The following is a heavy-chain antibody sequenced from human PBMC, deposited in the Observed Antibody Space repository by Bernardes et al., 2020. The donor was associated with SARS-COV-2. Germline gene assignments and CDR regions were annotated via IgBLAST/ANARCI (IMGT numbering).Heavy chain of an antibody. CDR2: GYSADDR. CDR1: VFSLSTSGVA. CDR3: AHRRPSTWEGDWFDP. Sequence: SGPTLVKPTQTLTLTCTFSVFSLSTSGVAVGWIRQPPGKALEWLALGYSADDRRYSPALKHRLTITKDTAKNQVVLTVTNVDPLDTATYYCAHRRPSTWEGDWFDPWGQGTLVTVSS. V-gene: IGHV2-5*02. D-gene: IGHD6-13*01. J-gene: IGHJ5*02.